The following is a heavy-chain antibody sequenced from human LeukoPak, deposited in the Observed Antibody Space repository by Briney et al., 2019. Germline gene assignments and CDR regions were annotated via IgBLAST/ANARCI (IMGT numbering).Heavy chain of an antibody. D-gene: IGHD3-22*01. Sequence: PGGSLRLSCVASGFTFSNFGMHWVRQAPGKELEWLAFIRYDAKIKYGRFSISRDNAKNTLYLQMDSLRPEDTAVYYCAKAPYRSSAYELEFDYWGQGTLVTVSS. V-gene: IGHV3-30*02. CDR3: AKAPYRSSAYELEFDY. J-gene: IGHJ4*02. CDR2: IRYDAKIK. CDR1: GFTFSNFG.